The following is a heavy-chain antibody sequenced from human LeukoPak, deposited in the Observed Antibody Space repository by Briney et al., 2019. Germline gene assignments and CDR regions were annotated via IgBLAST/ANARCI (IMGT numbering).Heavy chain of an antibody. CDR3: ARDWSYYFDY. V-gene: IGHV3-48*03. CDR1: GFNFYNYE. D-gene: IGHD1-26*01. Sequence: GGSLRFSCAASGFNFYNYEMNWVRQAPGKGLEWISYISSSNTMYYADSVKGRFTISRDNAKNSLYLQMNSLRVEDTAVYYCARDWSYYFDYWGQGTLVTVSS. CDR2: ISSSNTM. J-gene: IGHJ4*02.